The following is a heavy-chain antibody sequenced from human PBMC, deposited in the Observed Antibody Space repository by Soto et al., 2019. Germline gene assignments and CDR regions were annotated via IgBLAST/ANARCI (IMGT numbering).Heavy chain of an antibody. J-gene: IGHJ4*02. CDR2: ILSKAGTYAT. CDR3: IRGCSPYSYDY. V-gene: IGHV3-73*01. CDR1: GFIFSGSA. D-gene: IGHD2-15*01. Sequence: EVQLAESGGGMVQPGGSLKLSCAASGFIFSGSAVHWVRKASGKGLGWVGRILSKAGTYATEYPAPLKGGLTISRDDSENTDFLQMNSLNTADTAVYYCIRGCSPYSYDYWVQGTLVVVSS.